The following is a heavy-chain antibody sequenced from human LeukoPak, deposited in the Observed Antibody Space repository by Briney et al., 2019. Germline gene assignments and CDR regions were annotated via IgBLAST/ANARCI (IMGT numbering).Heavy chain of an antibody. CDR1: GFTFSSYS. Sequence: GGSLRLSCAASGFTFSSYSMNRVRQAPGKGLEWVSSISSSSSYIYYADSVKGRFTISRDNAKNSLYLQMNSLRAEDTAVYYCARGGMVATFGLPTTTYYFDYWGQGTLVTVSS. J-gene: IGHJ4*02. CDR3: ARGGMVATFGLPTTTYYFDY. V-gene: IGHV3-21*01. CDR2: ISSSSSYI. D-gene: IGHD5-12*01.